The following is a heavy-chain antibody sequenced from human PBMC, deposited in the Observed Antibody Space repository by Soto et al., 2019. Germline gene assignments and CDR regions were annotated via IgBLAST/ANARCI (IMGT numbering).Heavy chain of an antibody. D-gene: IGHD2-15*01. CDR2: IYYSGST. Sequence: SETLSLTCTVSGGSISSSSYYWGWIRQPPGKGLEWIGSIYYSGSTYYNPSLKSRVTISVDTSKNQFSLKLSSATAADTAVYYCARIVVAATPNWFDPSGQGTIVTVYS. CDR1: GGSISSSSYY. J-gene: IGHJ5*02. V-gene: IGHV4-39*01. CDR3: ARIVVAATPNWFDP.